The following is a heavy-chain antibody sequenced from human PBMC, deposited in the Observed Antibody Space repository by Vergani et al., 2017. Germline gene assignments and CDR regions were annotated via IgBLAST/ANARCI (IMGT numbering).Heavy chain of an antibody. J-gene: IGHJ4*02. V-gene: IGHV1-69*02. D-gene: IGHD4-23*01. CDR2: IIPILGIA. Sequence: QVQLVQSGAEVKKPGSSVKVSCKASGGTFSSYTISWVRQAPGQGLEWMGRIIPILGIANYAQKFQGRVTITADESTSTAYMELSSLRSEDTAVYYCASPRFDYGGNSGLDYWGQGTLVTVSS. CDR3: ASPRFDYGGNSGLDY. CDR1: GGTFSSYT.